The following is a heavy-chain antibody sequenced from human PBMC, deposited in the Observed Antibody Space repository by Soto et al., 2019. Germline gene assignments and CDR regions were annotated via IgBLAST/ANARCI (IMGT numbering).Heavy chain of an antibody. V-gene: IGHV3-23*01. Sequence: GGSLRLSCAASGFTFSSYAMSWVRQAPGKGLEWVSAISGSGGSTYYADSVKGRFTISRDNSKNTLYLQMNSLRAEDTAVYYCARDSDRFHYGKDVRGQGTTVTVSS. D-gene: IGHD3-10*01. CDR1: GFTFSSYA. J-gene: IGHJ6*02. CDR3: ARDSDRFHYGKDV. CDR2: ISGSGGST.